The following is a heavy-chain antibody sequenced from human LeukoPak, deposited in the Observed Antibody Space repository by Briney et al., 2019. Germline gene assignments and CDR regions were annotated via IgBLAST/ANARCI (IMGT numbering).Heavy chain of an antibody. Sequence: PSQTLSLTCTVSGGSISSGGYYWSWIRQHPGKGLEWIGYIYYSGSTYYNPSLKSRVTISVDTSKNQFSLKLSSVTAADMAVYYCARVIVVVVAATQEVWFDPWGQGTLVTVSS. J-gene: IGHJ5*02. CDR1: GGSISSGGYY. CDR3: ARVIVVVVAATQEVWFDP. V-gene: IGHV4-31*03. CDR2: IYYSGST. D-gene: IGHD2-15*01.